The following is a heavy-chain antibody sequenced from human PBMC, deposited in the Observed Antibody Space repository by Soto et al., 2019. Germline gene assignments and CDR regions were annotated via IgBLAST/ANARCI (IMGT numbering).Heavy chain of an antibody. CDR3: ARDPYDSSGYYYYYYGMDV. CDR1: GFTFSSYG. CDR2: IWYDGSNK. J-gene: IGHJ6*02. V-gene: IGHV3-33*01. D-gene: IGHD3-22*01. Sequence: GGSLRLSCAASGFTFSSYGMHWVRQAPGKGLEWVAVIWYDGSNKYYADSVKGRFTISRDNSKNTLYLQMNSLRAEDTAVYYCARDPYDSSGYYYYYYGMDVWGQGTTVTVSS.